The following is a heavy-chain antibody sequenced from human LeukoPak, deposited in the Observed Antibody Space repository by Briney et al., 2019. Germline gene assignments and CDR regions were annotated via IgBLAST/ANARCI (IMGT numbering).Heavy chain of an antibody. CDR2: ISWNSGSI. CDR3: AKAGKIAVAVYYFDY. Sequence: QSGRSLRLSCAASGFTFDDYAMPWVRQAPGKGLEWVSGISWNSGSIGYADSVKGRFTISRDNAKNSLYLQMNSLRAEDTALYYCAKAGKIAVAVYYFDYWGQGTLVTVSS. J-gene: IGHJ4*02. CDR1: GFTFDDYA. D-gene: IGHD6-19*01. V-gene: IGHV3-9*01.